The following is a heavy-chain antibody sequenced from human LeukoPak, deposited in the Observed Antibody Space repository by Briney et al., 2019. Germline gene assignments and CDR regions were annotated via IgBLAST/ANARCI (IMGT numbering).Heavy chain of an antibody. Sequence: PSETLSLTCTVSGYSISSGYYWGWIRQPPGQGLEWIGSIYHSGSTYYNPSLKSRVTISVDTSKNQFSLKLSSVTASDTAVYYCARAGNLVLRYFDWLPPTRYYGMDVWGQGTTVTVSS. D-gene: IGHD3-9*01. CDR1: GYSISSGYY. CDR3: ARAGNLVLRYFDWLPPTRYYGMDV. J-gene: IGHJ6*02. V-gene: IGHV4-38-2*02. CDR2: IYHSGST.